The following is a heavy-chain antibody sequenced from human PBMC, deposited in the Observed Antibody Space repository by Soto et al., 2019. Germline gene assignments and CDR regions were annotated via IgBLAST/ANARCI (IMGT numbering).Heavy chain of an antibody. D-gene: IGHD1-26*01. CDR3: AGNSHKVY. V-gene: IGHV3-66*01. Sequence: EVQLVESGGGLVQPGGSLRLSCAASGFTVSNNYMSWVRQAPGKGLEWVSLIYSAGSTYYADSVKGRFTISRDNSKNTPYLQMTSLRAEDPAVYYCAGNSHKVYWGQGTLVTVSS. CDR2: IYSAGST. CDR1: GFTVSNNY. J-gene: IGHJ4*02.